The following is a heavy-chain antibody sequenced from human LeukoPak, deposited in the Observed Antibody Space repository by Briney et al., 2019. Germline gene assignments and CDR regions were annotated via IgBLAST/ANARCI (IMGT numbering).Heavy chain of an antibody. CDR3: ASSRGYQLLRGGWFDP. CDR2: IYWDDDK. Sequence: SGPTLGKPTQTLTLTCTFSGFSLSTSGVGVGWIRQPPGKALERLALIYWDDDKRYSPSLKSRLTITKDTSKNQVVLTMTNMDPVDTATYYCASSRGYQLLRGGWFDPWGQGTLVTVSS. CDR1: GFSLSTSGVG. J-gene: IGHJ5*02. D-gene: IGHD2-2*01. V-gene: IGHV2-5*02.